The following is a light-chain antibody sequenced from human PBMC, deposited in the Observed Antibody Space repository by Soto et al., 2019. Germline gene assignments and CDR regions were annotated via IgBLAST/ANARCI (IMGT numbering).Light chain of an antibody. Sequence: QSVLTQPASVSGSPGQSITISCTGTSTDVGGYKYVSWYQQHPGKAPKFMIYDVTSRPSGISNRFSGSKSGNTAFLIISGLQAEDEADYYCLSYTSINTYVFGTGTKVTVL. CDR2: DVT. J-gene: IGLJ1*01. CDR1: STDVGGYKY. CDR3: LSYTSINTYV. V-gene: IGLV2-14*01.